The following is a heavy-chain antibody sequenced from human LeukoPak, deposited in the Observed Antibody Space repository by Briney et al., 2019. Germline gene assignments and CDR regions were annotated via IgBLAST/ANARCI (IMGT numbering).Heavy chain of an antibody. CDR3: AREGYSSGWYFDY. Sequence: GGSLRLSCAASGFTVSSNYMSWVRQGPGKGLEWVSVIYSGGSTYYADSVKGRFTISRDNSKNTLYLQMNSLRAEDTAVYYCAREGYSSGWYFDYWGQGTLVTVSS. CDR2: IYSGGST. D-gene: IGHD6-19*01. CDR1: GFTVSSNY. V-gene: IGHV3-66*01. J-gene: IGHJ4*02.